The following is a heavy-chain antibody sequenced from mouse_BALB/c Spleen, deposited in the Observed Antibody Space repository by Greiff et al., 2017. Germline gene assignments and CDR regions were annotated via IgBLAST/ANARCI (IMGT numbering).Heavy chain of an antibody. CDR2: IWRGGST. V-gene: IGHV2-5-1*01. J-gene: IGHJ4*01. Sequence: QVQLQQSGPSLVQPSQSLSITCTVSGFSLTSYGVHWVRQSPGKGLEWLGVIWRGGSTDYNAAFMSRLSITKDNSKSQVFFKMNSLQADDTAIYYCAKKECPYYGLYYYAMDYWGQGTSVTVSS. D-gene: IGHD2-10*01. CDR1: GFSLTSYG. CDR3: AKKECPYYGLYYYAMDY.